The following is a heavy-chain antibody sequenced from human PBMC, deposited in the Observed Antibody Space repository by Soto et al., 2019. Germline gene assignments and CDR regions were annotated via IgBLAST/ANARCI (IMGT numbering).Heavy chain of an antibody. J-gene: IGHJ4*02. D-gene: IGHD3-22*01. V-gene: IGHV3-30*18. Sequence: GGSLRLSCAASGFTFSSYGMHWVRQAPGKGLEWVAVISYDGSNKYYADSVKGRFTISRDNSKNTLYLQMNSLRAEDTAVYYCAKDWRGYYYDYWGQGTLVTVSS. CDR1: GFTFSSYG. CDR3: AKDWRGYYYDY. CDR2: ISYDGSNK.